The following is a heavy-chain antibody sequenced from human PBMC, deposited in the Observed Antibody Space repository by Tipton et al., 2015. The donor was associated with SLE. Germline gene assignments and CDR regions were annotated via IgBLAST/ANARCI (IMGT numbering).Heavy chain of an antibody. Sequence: QSGAEVKKPGASLKVSCKASGYIFTNYYIHWVRQAPGQGLEWMGIINPRGGSTSYAKKFQGRVSMTRDTSTSIVYMEMSSLTSGDTAVYYCARDHRGGDSMSFSYFDYWGQGALVTVSS. CDR2: INPRGGST. CDR1: GYIFTNYY. V-gene: IGHV1-46*01. J-gene: IGHJ4*02. CDR3: ARDHRGGDSMSFSYFDY. D-gene: IGHD2-21*01.